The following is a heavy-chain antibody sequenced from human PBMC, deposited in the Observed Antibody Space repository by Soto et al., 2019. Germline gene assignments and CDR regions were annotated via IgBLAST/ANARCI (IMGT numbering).Heavy chain of an antibody. CDR2: IYHSGST. CDR1: GYSISSGYY. J-gene: IGHJ6*02. Sequence: PSETLSLTCAVSGYSISSGYYWGWIRQPPGKGLEWIGSIYHSGSTYYNPSLKSRVTISVDTSKNQFSLNLSSVTAADTAVYYCARELPQRQGRNMDVWGQGTTVTVSS. D-gene: IGHD1-1*01. CDR3: ARELPQRQGRNMDV. V-gene: IGHV4-38-2*02.